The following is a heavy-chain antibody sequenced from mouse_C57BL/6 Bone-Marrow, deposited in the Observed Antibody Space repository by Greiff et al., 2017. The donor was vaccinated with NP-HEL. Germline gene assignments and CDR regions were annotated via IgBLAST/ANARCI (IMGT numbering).Heavy chain of an antibody. Sequence: VQRVESGPEVVRPGVSVKISCKGSGYTFTDCALHWVKQSHAKRLEWIGVIRTYNGNTHYNQRFKGKATMTVDKSSSTAYMELARVTSEDSAIYYCAREAGYYFYAMDYWGQGTSVTVSS. D-gene: IGHD2-3*01. CDR1: GYTFTDCA. CDR2: IRTYNGNT. V-gene: IGHV1-67*01. CDR3: AREAGYYFYAMDY. J-gene: IGHJ4*01.